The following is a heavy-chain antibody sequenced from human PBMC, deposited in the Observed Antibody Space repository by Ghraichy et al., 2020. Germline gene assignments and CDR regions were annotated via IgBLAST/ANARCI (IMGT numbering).Heavy chain of an antibody. J-gene: IGHJ3*02. CDR2: ISAYNGNT. V-gene: IGHV1-18*01. Sequence: ASVKVSCKASGYTFTSYGISWVRQAPGQGLEWMGWISAYNGNTNYAQKLQGRVTMTTDTSTNTAYMELRSLRSDDTAVYYCARDRITGTTSAFDIWGQGTMVTVSS. CDR1: GYTFTSYG. CDR3: ARDRITGTTSAFDI. D-gene: IGHD1-7*01.